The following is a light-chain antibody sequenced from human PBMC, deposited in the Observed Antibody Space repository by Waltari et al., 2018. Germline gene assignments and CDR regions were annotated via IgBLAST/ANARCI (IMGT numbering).Light chain of an antibody. V-gene: IGKV1-39*01. CDR2: AAS. CDR3: QQGYSTPLT. CDR1: QNIGNH. J-gene: IGKJ1*01. Sequence: DIQVTQSPPSLSASVGDRVTIPRRERQNIGNHLNWYQQKTGKAPKFLIYAASTLQSGVPSRFSGSGSGTDFTLTISSLQPEDFATYYCQQGYSTPLTFGQGTKVEIK.